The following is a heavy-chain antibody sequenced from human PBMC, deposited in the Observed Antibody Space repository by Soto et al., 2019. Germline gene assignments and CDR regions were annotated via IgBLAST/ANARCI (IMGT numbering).Heavy chain of an antibody. J-gene: IGHJ4*02. CDR3: AKGKDSYGTFDY. Sequence: LRLSCAASGFTFSSYAMSWVRQAPGKGLEWVSAISGSGGSTYYADSVKGRFTISRDNSKNTLYLQMNSLRAEDTAVYYCAKGKDSYGTFDYWGQGTLVTVSS. CDR2: ISGSGGST. V-gene: IGHV3-23*01. CDR1: GFTFSSYA. D-gene: IGHD5-18*01.